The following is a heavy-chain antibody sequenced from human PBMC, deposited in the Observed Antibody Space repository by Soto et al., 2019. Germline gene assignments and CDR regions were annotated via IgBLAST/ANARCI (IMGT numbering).Heavy chain of an antibody. Sequence: TLSLTCSVSSXSVNSGCYYWSWIGQHPGKGLEWIGYIYSNGDNYYNPSLKSRVTISVDTSKNQFYLNLTSVTSSDTAVYYCARRGGSSSGYYYYAMDVWGQGTTGPVS. V-gene: IGHV4-31*03. D-gene: IGHD6-6*01. CDR3: ARRGGSSSGYYYYAMDV. CDR2: IYSNGDN. J-gene: IGHJ6*02. CDR1: SXSVNSGCYY.